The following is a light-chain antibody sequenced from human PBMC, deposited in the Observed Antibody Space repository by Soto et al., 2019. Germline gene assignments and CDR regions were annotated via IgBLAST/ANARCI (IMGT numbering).Light chain of an antibody. Sequence: QSVLTQAASVSGSPGQSITISCTGASSDFGDHKSVSWYQHHPGKAPKLIIYEVTKRPSGVPDRFSGSRSGTTASLTVSGLQAEDEADYYCGSYAGGNTFVFGTGTKLTVL. J-gene: IGLJ1*01. CDR1: SSDFGDHKS. CDR3: GSYAGGNTFV. V-gene: IGLV2-8*01. CDR2: EVT.